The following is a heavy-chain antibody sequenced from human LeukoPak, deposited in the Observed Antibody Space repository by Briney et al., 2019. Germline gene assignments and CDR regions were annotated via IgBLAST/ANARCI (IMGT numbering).Heavy chain of an antibody. D-gene: IGHD1-1*01. V-gene: IGHV1-2*02. CDR3: ATATVTHTRDP. J-gene: IGHJ5*02. Sequence: ASVKVSFKASVYSFIDFYLNWVRQAPGQGLGWMGWINPYSDALIYAEKFQDRVTMTWDTSTATAYMELTRLTSDDTAVYYCATATVTHTRDPWGQGSLVTVSS. CDR1: VYSFIDFY. CDR2: INPYSDAL.